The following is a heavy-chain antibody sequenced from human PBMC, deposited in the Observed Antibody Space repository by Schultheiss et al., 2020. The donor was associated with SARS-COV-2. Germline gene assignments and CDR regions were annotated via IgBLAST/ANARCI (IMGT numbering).Heavy chain of an antibody. CDR1: GFTFSSYA. CDR2: ISSSSSYI. CDR3: ARDCGGDCYSYYYYGMDV. D-gene: IGHD2-21*02. Sequence: GGSLRLSCAASGFTFSSYAMHWVRQAPGKGLEWVSSISSSSSYIYYADSVKGRFTISRDNAKNSLYLQMNSLRAEDTAVYYCARDCGGDCYSYYYYGMDVWGQGTTVTVSS. V-gene: IGHV3-21*01. J-gene: IGHJ6*02.